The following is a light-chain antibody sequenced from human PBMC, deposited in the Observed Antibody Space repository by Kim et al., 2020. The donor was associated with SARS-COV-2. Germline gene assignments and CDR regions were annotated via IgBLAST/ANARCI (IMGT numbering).Light chain of an antibody. CDR2: EDS. CDR1: GGNIASSY. Sequence: GKTVTISGNRSGGNIASSYVQWYQQRPGSSPTTLIYEDSQRTPGVPERFSGSVDSSSNSASLTISGLKTEDEADYYCQSYDDFNRVFGGGTQLTVL. J-gene: IGLJ3*02. CDR3: QSYDDFNRV. V-gene: IGLV6-57*01.